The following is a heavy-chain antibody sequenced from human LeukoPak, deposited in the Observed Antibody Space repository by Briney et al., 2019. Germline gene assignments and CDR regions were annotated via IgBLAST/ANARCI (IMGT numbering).Heavy chain of an antibody. Sequence: GGSLRLSCAASGFTFSNAWMSWVRQAPGKGLEWVGRIKSKTDGGTTDYAAPVKGRFTISRDDSKNTLYLQMNSLKTEDTAVYYCXTDLTLNCTNGVCLMXGXXWGQXALVT. CDR3: XTDLTLNCTNGVCLMXGXX. D-gene: IGHD2-8*01. CDR1: GFTFSNAW. J-gene: IGHJ1*01. CDR2: IKSKTDGGTT. V-gene: IGHV3-15*01.